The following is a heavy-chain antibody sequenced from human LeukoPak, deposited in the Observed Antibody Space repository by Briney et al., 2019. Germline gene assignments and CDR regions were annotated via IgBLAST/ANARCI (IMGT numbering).Heavy chain of an antibody. D-gene: IGHD3-10*01. CDR2: ISPNSGST. CDR1: GYTLTDYY. CDR3: SRSNIITRRGDNWFDP. J-gene: IGHJ5*02. V-gene: IGHV1-2*02. Sequence: ASVKVSCKAAGYTLTDYYMHWVRQAPAQGLEWMGGISPNSGSTNYAQNFQGRGTMTRDTSVTTAYMELTSLRSDDTDAYYCSRSNIITRRGDNWFDPWGEGTLLTVS.